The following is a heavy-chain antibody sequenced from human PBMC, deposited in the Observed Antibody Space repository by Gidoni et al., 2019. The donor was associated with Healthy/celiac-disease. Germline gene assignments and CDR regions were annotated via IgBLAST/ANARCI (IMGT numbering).Heavy chain of an antibody. CDR2: ISSSSSYI. CDR3: ARDRSSGGSCFDY. D-gene: IGHD2-15*01. Sequence: EVQLVASGGGLVKPGGSLRLSCAASGFTFSSYSMNWVRQAPGKGLEWVSSISSSSSYIYYADSVKGRFTISRDNAKNSLYLQMNSLRAEDTAVYYCARDRSSGGSCFDYWGQGTLVTVSS. J-gene: IGHJ4*02. V-gene: IGHV3-21*01. CDR1: GFTFSSYS.